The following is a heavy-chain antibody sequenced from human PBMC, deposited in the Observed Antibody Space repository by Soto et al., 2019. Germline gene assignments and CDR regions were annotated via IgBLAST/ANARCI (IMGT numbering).Heavy chain of an antibody. V-gene: IGHV5-51*01. D-gene: IGHD6-6*01. CDR2: IYPGDSDT. CDR1: GYSFTSYW. Sequence: PGEPLNISCKGSGYSFTSYWIGWVRQMPGKGLEWMGIIYPGDSDTRYSPSFQGQVTISTDKSISTAYLQWSSLKASDTAMYYCARLRDSSSTVYYYYGMDVWGQGTTVPVSS. J-gene: IGHJ6*02. CDR3: ARLRDSSSTVYYYYGMDV.